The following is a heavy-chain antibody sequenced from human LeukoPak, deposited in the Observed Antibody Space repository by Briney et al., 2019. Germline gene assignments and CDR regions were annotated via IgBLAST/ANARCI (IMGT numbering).Heavy chain of an antibody. CDR2: IWYDGSNK. Sequence: GGSLRLSCAASGFTFSSCGMHWVRQAPGKGLEWVAVIWYDGSNKYYADSVKGRFTISRDNSKNTLYLQMNSLRAEDTAVYYCAKGGCSSTSCYGEVYYYYMDVWGKGTTVTVSS. V-gene: IGHV3-33*06. CDR3: AKGGCSSTSCYGEVYYYYMDV. J-gene: IGHJ6*03. D-gene: IGHD2-2*01. CDR1: GFTFSSCG.